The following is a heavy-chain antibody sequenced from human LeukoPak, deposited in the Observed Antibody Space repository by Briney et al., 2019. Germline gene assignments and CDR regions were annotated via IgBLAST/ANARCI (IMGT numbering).Heavy chain of an antibody. CDR1: GASVSSGSYY. V-gene: IGHV4-61*01. D-gene: IGHD2-2*01. J-gene: IGHJ5*02. CDR3: ARHGGIYGYCSSTSCQGSNWFDP. CDR2: IYYSGST. Sequence: TPSETLSLTCSVSGASVSSGSYYWNWIRQPPGKGLEWIGYIYYSGSTSYNPSLQSRLTISVDTSKNKFSLKLSSVTDADTAVYYCARHGGIYGYCSSTSCQGSNWFDPWGQGTLVTVSS.